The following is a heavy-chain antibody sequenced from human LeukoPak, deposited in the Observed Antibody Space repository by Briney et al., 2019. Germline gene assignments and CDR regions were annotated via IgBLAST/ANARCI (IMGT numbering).Heavy chain of an antibody. Sequence: PSETLSLTCAVYGGSFSGYYWSWIRQPPGKGLEWIGYIYYSGSTNYNPSLKSRVTISVDTSKNQFSLKLSSVTAADTAVYYCASSPRCSGGSCYADYWGQGTLVTVSS. CDR2: IYYSGST. CDR3: ASSPRCSGGSCYADY. D-gene: IGHD2-15*01. CDR1: GGSFSGYY. V-gene: IGHV4-59*08. J-gene: IGHJ4*02.